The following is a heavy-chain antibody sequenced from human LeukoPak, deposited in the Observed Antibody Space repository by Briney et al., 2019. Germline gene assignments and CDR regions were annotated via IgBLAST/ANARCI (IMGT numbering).Heavy chain of an antibody. D-gene: IGHD6-13*01. J-gene: IGHJ4*02. CDR1: EYTFTAYY. CDR3: AREGYSSSWRGYYFDF. Sequence: GASVKVSRKASEYTFTAYYMHWVRQAPGQGLEWMGWINPNSGDTNYAQEFQGRVTMTRDTSISTAYMDLNTLTSDDTAVYYCAREGYSSSWRGYYFDFWGQGTLVTVSS. V-gene: IGHV1-2*02. CDR2: INPNSGDT.